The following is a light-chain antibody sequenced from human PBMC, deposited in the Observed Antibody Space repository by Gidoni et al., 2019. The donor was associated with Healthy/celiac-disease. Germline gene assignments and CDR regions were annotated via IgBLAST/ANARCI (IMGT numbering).Light chain of an antibody. V-gene: IGKV1-13*02. CDR1: QGISRA. CDR2: DAS. J-gene: IGKJ4*01. Sequence: AIQLTQSPSSLSASVGDRVTITCRASQGISRALAWYQQEPGKAPKLLIYDASSLESGVPSRFSGSGSGTDFTLTISSLQPEDFATYYCLQFNSYPLTFGGGTKVEIK. CDR3: LQFNSYPLT.